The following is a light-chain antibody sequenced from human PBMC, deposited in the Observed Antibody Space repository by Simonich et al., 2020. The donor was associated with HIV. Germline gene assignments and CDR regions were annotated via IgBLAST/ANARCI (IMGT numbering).Light chain of an antibody. Sequence: EIVLTQSPGTLSLSPGERATLSCRASQSVRNNYLTWYQQKPGQAPRLLIYDASNRATGLPARFSGSGSGTDFTLTISSLEPEDFAVYYCQQRSNWITFGQGTRLEIK. CDR3: QQRSNWIT. CDR1: QSVRNNY. CDR2: DAS. V-gene: IGKV3-11*01. J-gene: IGKJ5*01.